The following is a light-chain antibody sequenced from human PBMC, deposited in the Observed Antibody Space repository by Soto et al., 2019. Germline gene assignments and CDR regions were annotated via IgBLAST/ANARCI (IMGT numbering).Light chain of an antibody. V-gene: IGLV2-8*01. J-gene: IGLJ1*01. CDR3: KSYAGSNTYV. CDR2: EVV. Sequence: HPGKAPRLIIYEVVQRPSGVPDRFSGSKSGNTASLTVSGLQAADEADYFCKSYAGSNTYVFGSGTKVTVL.